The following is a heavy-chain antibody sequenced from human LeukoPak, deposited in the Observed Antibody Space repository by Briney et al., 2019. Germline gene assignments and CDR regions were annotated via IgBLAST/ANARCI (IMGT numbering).Heavy chain of an antibody. J-gene: IGHJ4*02. Sequence: SRTLSLTCAVSSGSLSSSNWWSWVRPPPGKGLEWIGEIYHSGSTNYNPSLKSRVTISVDKSKNHFSLKLSSVTAADTAVYYCARTKSYSSSWYSVWGQGTLVTVSS. D-gene: IGHD6-13*01. CDR1: SGSLSSSNW. CDR3: ARTKSYSSSWYSV. CDR2: IYHSGST. V-gene: IGHV4-4*02.